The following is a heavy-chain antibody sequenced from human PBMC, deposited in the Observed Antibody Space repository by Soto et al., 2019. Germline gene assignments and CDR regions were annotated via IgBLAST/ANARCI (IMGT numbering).Heavy chain of an antibody. V-gene: IGHV4-39*01. J-gene: IGHJ4*02. CDR3: ARTRTLYYDSSEYYFDY. Sequence: SETLSLTCTVSGGSISSSSCYWGWIRQPPGKGLEWIGSIYYSGSTYYNPSLKSRVTISVDTSKNQFSLKLSSVTAADTAVYYCARTRTLYYDSSEYYFDYWGQGTLVTVSS. CDR2: IYYSGST. CDR1: GGSISSSSCY. D-gene: IGHD3-22*01.